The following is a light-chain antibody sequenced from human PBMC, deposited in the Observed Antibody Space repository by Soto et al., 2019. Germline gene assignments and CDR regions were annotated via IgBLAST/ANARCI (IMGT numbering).Light chain of an antibody. CDR3: QQFFTHSLT. Sequence: DIVLTQSPESLAVSLGERATINCKSSQTLSSSSNNGHYLAWYQQKPGHPPKLLIHWASTRQSGVPERFSGSGDGRDFAHTVSSLQAEDVAVYYCQQFFTHSLTFGGGTRVEIK. J-gene: IGKJ4*01. CDR1: QTLSSSSNNGHY. V-gene: IGKV4-1*01. CDR2: WAS.